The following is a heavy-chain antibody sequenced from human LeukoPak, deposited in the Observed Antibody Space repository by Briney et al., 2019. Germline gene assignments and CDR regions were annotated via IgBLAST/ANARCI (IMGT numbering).Heavy chain of an antibody. CDR2: IYYSKNT. D-gene: IGHD5-18*01. J-gene: IGHJ4*02. Sequence: SETLSLTCTVSGGSISSSSAYWGWIRQPPGKGLEWIGSIYYSKNTYYNPSLKSRVTISADTSKNQFSLTQGSVSATDTAVYYCVSPRGFSYGYFDYWGQGTLVTVSS. V-gene: IGHV4-39*01. CDR1: GGSISSSSAY. CDR3: VSPRGFSYGYFDY.